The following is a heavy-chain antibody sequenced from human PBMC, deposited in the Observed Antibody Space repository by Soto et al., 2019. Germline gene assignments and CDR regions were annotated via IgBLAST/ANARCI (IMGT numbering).Heavy chain of an antibody. D-gene: IGHD4-17*01. CDR1: GFPFSTYV. Sequence: QLVESGGGVVQPGRSLKLSCAASGFPFSTYVMHWVRQAPGKGLDWVALTSSDGSSQYYADSLKGRFTISRDNSNGTLYLQMNSLRPEDTAVYYCARDFLEDYGIQKVPKYYFDSWGQGTLVTVSA. J-gene: IGHJ4*02. CDR2: TSSDGSSQ. CDR3: ARDFLEDYGIQKVPKYYFDS. V-gene: IGHV3-30-3*01.